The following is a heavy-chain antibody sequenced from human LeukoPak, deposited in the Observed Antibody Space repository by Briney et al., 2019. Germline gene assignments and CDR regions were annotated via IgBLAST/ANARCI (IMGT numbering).Heavy chain of an antibody. V-gene: IGHV4-4*07. CDR2: IYSTGST. CDR3: ARDRVGYTSGTPSYYYYYMDV. CDR1: TDSIRNYY. Sequence: SETLSLTCTVSTDSIRNYYWSWIRQPAGKGLEWIGRIYSTGSTNYNPSLKSRVTMSADTSTRQFSLTLNSVTAADTAVYYCARDRVGYTSGTPSYYYYYMDVWGKGTTVTISS. D-gene: IGHD5-18*01. J-gene: IGHJ6*03.